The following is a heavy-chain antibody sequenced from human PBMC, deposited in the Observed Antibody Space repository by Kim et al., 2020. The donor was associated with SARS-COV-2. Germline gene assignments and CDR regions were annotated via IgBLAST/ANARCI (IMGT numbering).Heavy chain of an antibody. D-gene: IGHD4-17*01. V-gene: IGHV3-23*01. Sequence: LSLTCVASGFTFSTSPMGWVRQAPGEGLEWVSRISWDGARTYYADSVKGRVTMSSDKSKNTVYLDMNSLRVEDTAVYYCAKGVTNSGFDYWGQGAQV. J-gene: IGHJ4*02. CDR3: AKGVTNSGFDY. CDR1: GFTFSTSP. CDR2: ISWDGART.